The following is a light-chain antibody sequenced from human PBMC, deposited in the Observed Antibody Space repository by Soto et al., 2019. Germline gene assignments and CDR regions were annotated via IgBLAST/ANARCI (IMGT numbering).Light chain of an antibody. CDR3: SSYTASSTLYV. V-gene: IGLV2-14*03. CDR1: SSDVGGYNF. CDR2: DVS. Sequence: SVLTQPASVSGSPGQSITISCTGTSSDVGGYNFVSWYQLYPGKAPKLMIYDVSDRPSGVSIRFSGSKSGNTASLTISGLQAEDEADYYCSSYTASSTLYVFGTGTKVTVL. J-gene: IGLJ1*01.